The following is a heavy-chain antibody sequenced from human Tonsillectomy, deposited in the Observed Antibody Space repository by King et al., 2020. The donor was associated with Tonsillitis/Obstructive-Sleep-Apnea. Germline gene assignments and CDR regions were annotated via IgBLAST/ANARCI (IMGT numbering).Heavy chain of an antibody. CDR1: GYTFTSYA. D-gene: IGHD3-16*02. Sequence: VQLVQSGAEVKKPGASVKVSCKASGYTFTSYAMHWVRQAPGQRLEWMGWINAGNGNTKYSQKFQGRVTITRDTSASPAYMELSSLRSEDTAVYYCARPSENVWGSYRQYYFDYWGQGTLVTVSS. J-gene: IGHJ4*02. V-gene: IGHV1-3*01. CDR3: ARPSENVWGSYRQYYFDY. CDR2: INAGNGNT.